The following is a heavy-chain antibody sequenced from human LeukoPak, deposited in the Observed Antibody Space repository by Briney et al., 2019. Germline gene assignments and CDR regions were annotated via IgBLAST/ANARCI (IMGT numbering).Heavy chain of an antibody. CDR1: GFIFRNHW. CDR3: ARGPNYGDRVDYFDY. D-gene: IGHD4-17*01. Sequence: GGSLRLSCAASGFIFRNHWMSWVRQVPGRGLEWVAHIKQDGNEKHYVDSVEGRFTLSRDDSKNSLYLRMNSLRVDDSAVYYCARGPNYGDRVDYFDYWGQGTLVTVSS. CDR2: IKQDGNEK. V-gene: IGHV3-7*01. J-gene: IGHJ4*02.